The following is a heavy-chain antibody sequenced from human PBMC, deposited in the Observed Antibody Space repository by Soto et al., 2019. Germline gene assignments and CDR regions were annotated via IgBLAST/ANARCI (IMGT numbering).Heavy chain of an antibody. CDR2: INDRGSI. J-gene: IGHJ2*01. V-gene: IGHV4-34*01. CDR1: GGSFSGCY. Sequence: QVQLQQWGAGPLRPLETLSLTCGVSGGSFSGCYWAWIRQSPGKGLEWIGEINDRGSINYNPSLKSRVSISVDTSKNHYYLNLRSVNAAETAVYYCARERHYILTGPPWVWYFDLWGRGTLVTVSS. CDR3: ARERHYILTGPPWVWYFDL. D-gene: IGHD3-9*01.